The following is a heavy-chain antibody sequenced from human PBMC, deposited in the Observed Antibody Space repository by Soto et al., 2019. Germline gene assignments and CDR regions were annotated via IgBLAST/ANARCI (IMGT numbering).Heavy chain of an antibody. J-gene: IGHJ4*02. D-gene: IGHD6-19*01. CDR3: AGAGIAVAGTHEADY. Sequence: GASVKVSCKASGGTFSSYAISWVRQAPGQGLEWMGGIIPIFGTANYAQKFQGRVTITADESTSTAYMELSSLRSEDTAVYYCAGAGIAVAGTHEADYWGQGTLVTVSS. CDR2: IIPIFGTA. CDR1: GGTFSSYA. V-gene: IGHV1-69*13.